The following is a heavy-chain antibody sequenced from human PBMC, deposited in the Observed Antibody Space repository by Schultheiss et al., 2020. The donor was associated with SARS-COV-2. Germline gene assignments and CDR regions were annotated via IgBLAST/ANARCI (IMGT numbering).Heavy chain of an antibody. Sequence: GESLKISCAASGFSVSNNYMSWVRQAPGKGLEWVSVIYSGGSTYYADSVKGRFTISRDNSKNTLYLQMNSLRAEDTAVYYCARDRRFDYWGQGTLVTVSS. CDR3: ARDRRFDY. V-gene: IGHV3-53*05. J-gene: IGHJ4*02. CDR1: GFSVSNNY. CDR2: IYSGGST.